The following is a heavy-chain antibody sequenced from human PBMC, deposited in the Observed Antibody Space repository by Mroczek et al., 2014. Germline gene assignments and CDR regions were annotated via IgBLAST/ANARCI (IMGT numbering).Heavy chain of an antibody. Sequence: QVQLQQWGAGLLKPSETLSLTCAVYGGSFSGYYWSWIRQPPGKGLEWIGEINHSGSTNYNPSLKSRVTISVDTSKNQFSLKLSSVTAADTAVYYCARGSKEYYYYGMDVVGQGTTVTVSS. CDR2: INHSGST. CDR1: GGSFSGYY. D-gene: IGHD2/OR15-2a*01. V-gene: IGHV4-34*01. J-gene: IGHJ6*02. CDR3: ARGSKEYYYYGMDV.